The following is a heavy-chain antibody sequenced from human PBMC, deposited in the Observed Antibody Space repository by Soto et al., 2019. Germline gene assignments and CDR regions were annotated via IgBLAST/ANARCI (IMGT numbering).Heavy chain of an antibody. D-gene: IGHD2-21*02. Sequence: SETQSVICDVSSGSISSSPYYWGWIRQPPGKGLEWIGSVNYSGTTIYNPSLKSRVTISVDTSNNQFSLKLNSLTAADTAVYHCARPSQWRQSPLNRTVHFDSWGQGTLAPVSS. CDR3: ARPSQWRQSPLNRTVHFDS. CDR2: VNYSGTT. CDR1: SGSISSSPYY. V-gene: IGHV4-39*01. J-gene: IGHJ4*02.